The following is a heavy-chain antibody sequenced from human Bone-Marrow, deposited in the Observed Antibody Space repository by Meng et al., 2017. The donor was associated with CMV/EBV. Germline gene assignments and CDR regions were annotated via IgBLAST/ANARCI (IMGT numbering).Heavy chain of an antibody. CDR2: ISHSGST. CDR3: ARGRRRITIFGVTPGYNWFDP. Sequence: SETLSLTCAVYGGSFSGYYWSWIRQPPGKGLEWIGEISHSGSTNYDPSLKSRVTISVDTSKNQFSLKLSSVTAADTAVYYCARGRRRITIFGVTPGYNWFDPWGQGTLVTVSS. V-gene: IGHV4-34*01. D-gene: IGHD3-3*01. CDR1: GGSFSGYY. J-gene: IGHJ5*02.